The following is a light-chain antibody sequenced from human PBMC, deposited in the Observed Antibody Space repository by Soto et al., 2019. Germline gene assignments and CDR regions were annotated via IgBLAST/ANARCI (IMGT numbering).Light chain of an antibody. CDR3: QQYYSYPRT. V-gene: IGKV1-8*01. Sequence: AIRVTKSPSSLSASTGDRVTITCRASQGISSYLAWYQQKPGKAPKLLIYAASTLQSGVPSRFSGSGSGTDFTLTISCLQSEDFATYYCQQYYSYPRTFGQGAKV. J-gene: IGKJ1*01. CDR1: QGISSY. CDR2: AAS.